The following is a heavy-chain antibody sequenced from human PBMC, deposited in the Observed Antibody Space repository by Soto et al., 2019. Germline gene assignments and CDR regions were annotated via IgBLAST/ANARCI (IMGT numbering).Heavy chain of an antibody. CDR1: GGSISSGGYS. CDR2: IYHSGST. Sequence: QLQLQESGSGLVKPSQTLSLTCAVSGGSISSGGYSWSWIRQPPGKGLEWIGYIYHSGSTYYNQSHKSRVTITVDRSKNKFSRKLSSVTAADTAVDYCARDGGLGAVAVDYWGQGTLVTVSS. V-gene: IGHV4-30-2*01. J-gene: IGHJ4*02. D-gene: IGHD6-19*01. CDR3: ARDGGLGAVAVDY.